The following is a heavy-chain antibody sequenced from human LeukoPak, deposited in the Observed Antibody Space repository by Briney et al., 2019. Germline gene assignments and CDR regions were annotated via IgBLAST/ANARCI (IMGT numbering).Heavy chain of an antibody. V-gene: IGHV3-21*01. J-gene: IGHJ4*02. CDR2: ISSSSSYI. Sequence: PGGSLRLSCAASGFTFSTYSMNWVRQAPGKGLEWVSSISSSSSYIYYADSVKGRFTISRDNAKNSLYLQVSSLRAEDTAVYYCARAPIVVVPAAIQSVTGTTIWGQGTLVTVSS. CDR3: ARAPIVVVPAAIQSVTGTTI. D-gene: IGHD2-2*02. CDR1: GFTFSTYS.